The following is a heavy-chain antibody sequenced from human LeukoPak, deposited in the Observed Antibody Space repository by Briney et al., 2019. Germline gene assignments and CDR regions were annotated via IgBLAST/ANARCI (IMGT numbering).Heavy chain of an antibody. V-gene: IGHV3-74*01. D-gene: IGHD1-26*01. J-gene: IGHJ4*02. CDR3: TRDLVGATSDF. CDR2: INSDESDT. Sequence: GGSLRLSCSASGFIFTTYWMHWVREAPGKGLVWVARINSDESDTYYADSVKGRFTISRDNSKNTVYLQMNSLRAEDTAVYYCTRDLVGATSDFWGQGTLVTVSS. CDR1: GFIFTTYW.